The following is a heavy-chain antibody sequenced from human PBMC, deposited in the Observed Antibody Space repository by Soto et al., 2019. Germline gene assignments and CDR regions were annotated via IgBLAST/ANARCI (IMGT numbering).Heavy chain of an antibody. Sequence: PGGSLRLSCAACGFTFSSYGMHWVRQAPGKGLEWVAVISYDGSNKYYADSVKGRFTISRDNSKNTLYLQMNSLRAEDTAVYYCAKDWGTLVPPEYYFDYWGQGTLVTVSS. CDR3: AKDWGTLVPPEYYFDY. CDR2: ISYDGSNK. V-gene: IGHV3-30*18. CDR1: GFTFSSYG. D-gene: IGHD6-6*01. J-gene: IGHJ4*02.